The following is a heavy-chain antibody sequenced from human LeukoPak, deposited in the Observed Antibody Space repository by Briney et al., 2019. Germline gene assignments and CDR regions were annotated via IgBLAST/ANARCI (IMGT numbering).Heavy chain of an antibody. Sequence: GGSLRLSCAASGFTFSNYAMTWVRQAPGKGLEWVSTISGGGDITHYADPVKGRFTISRDNSKNTLHLQMNSLRAEDTAEYYCTKVGAGVAGDFDYWGQGTLVTVSS. V-gene: IGHV3-23*01. CDR1: GFTFSNYA. J-gene: IGHJ4*02. D-gene: IGHD6-19*01. CDR3: TKVGAGVAGDFDY. CDR2: ISGGGDIT.